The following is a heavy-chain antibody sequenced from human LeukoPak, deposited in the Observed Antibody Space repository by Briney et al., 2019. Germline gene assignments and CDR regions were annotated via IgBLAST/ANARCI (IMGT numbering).Heavy chain of an antibody. J-gene: IGHJ3*02. D-gene: IGHD2-2*01. CDR3: ARGGIVVVPAAFDAFDI. CDR1: GFTFSDYY. Sequence: GGFLRLSCAASGFTFSDYYMSWIRQAPGKGLEWVSSISSSSSYIYYADSVKGRFTISRDNAKNSLYLQMNSLRAEDTAVYYCARGGIVVVPAAFDAFDIWGQGTMVTVSS. CDR2: ISSSSSYI. V-gene: IGHV3-11*06.